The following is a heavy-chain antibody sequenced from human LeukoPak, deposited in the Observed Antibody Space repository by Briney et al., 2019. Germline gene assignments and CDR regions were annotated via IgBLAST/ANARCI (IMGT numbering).Heavy chain of an antibody. D-gene: IGHD3-3*01. CDR1: GFTFSNYW. Sequence: PGGSLRLSCAASGFTFSNYWMHWVRQAPGKGLEWVSVLYSGDSTSYADSVKGRFTISRDNSKNTLYLQMNSLRAEDTAVYSCAKDREVLRSLEWFFDYWGQGTLVTVSS. CDR3: AKDREVLRSLEWFFDY. J-gene: IGHJ4*02. V-gene: IGHV3-53*01. CDR2: LYSGDST.